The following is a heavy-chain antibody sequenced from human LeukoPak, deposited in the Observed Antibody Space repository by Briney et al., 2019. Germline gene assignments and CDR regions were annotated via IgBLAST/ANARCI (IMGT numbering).Heavy chain of an antibody. CDR1: GFTFSSYG. D-gene: IGHD3-10*01. CDR3: ARDGPTMVRGVIMFAY. V-gene: IGHV3-30*03. CDR2: ISYEGRNI. Sequence: PGRSLRLSCAASGFTFSSYGMHWVRQAPGKGLEWVTVISYEGRNIFYADSVTGRFIISRDNSKNTLYLQMNSLRPEDTAVYYCARDGPTMVRGVIMFAYWGQGTLVTVSS. J-gene: IGHJ4*02.